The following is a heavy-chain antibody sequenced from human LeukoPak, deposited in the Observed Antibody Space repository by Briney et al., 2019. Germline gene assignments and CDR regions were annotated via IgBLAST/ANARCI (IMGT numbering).Heavy chain of an antibody. V-gene: IGHV4-59*08. J-gene: IGHJ3*02. Sequence: PSETLSLTCTVSGGSISSYHWSWIRQPPGKGLEWIGYIYYSGSTNYNPSLKSRVTISVDTSKNQFSLKLSSVTAADTAVYYCAGLKHSSGWYKAFDIWGQGTMVTVSS. CDR3: AGLKHSSGWYKAFDI. CDR2: IYYSGST. CDR1: GGSISSYH. D-gene: IGHD6-19*01.